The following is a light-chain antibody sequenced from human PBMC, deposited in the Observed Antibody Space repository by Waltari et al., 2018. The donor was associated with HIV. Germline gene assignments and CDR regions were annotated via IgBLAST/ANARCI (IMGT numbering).Light chain of an antibody. Sequence: QSVLTQPPSASGTRGQRVTISCSGSSSNIGSNYVSWYQQLPGTAPKLLIYTNNQRPSGVPDRFSGSKSGTSASLAISGLRSEDEADYYCAAWDDSLWVFGGGTKLTVL. CDR3: AAWDDSLWV. CDR2: TNN. V-gene: IGLV1-47*01. J-gene: IGLJ3*02. CDR1: SSNIGSNY.